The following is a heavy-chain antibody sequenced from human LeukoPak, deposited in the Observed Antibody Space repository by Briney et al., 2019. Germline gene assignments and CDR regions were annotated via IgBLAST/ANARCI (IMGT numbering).Heavy chain of an antibody. CDR2: VHYSGGS. V-gene: IGHV4-39*07. Sequence: SETLSLTCTVSGGSISSSTYYWGWIRQSPGKGLEWIGSVHYSGGSYYSPSLKSRVTISVDKSKNQFSLKLSSVTAADTAVYYCATRIAGDAFDIWGQGTMVTVSS. J-gene: IGHJ3*02. CDR1: GGSISSSTYY. D-gene: IGHD1-26*01. CDR3: ATRIAGDAFDI.